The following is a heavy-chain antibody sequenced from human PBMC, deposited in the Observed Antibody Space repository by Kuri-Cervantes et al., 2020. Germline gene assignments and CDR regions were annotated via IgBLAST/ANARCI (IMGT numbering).Heavy chain of an antibody. CDR3: ARAGLGLLGGFDY. CDR2: ISSNGGNT. D-gene: IGHD3-16*01. J-gene: IGHJ4*02. V-gene: IGHV3-64*02. CDR1: GFTFSSHA. Sequence: GESLKISCAASGFTFSSHAMHWVRQAPGKGLEYVSAISSNGGNTYSADSVKGRFTISRDNSKNTLYLQMNSLRAEDTAVYYCARAGLGLLGGFDYWGQGTLVTVSS.